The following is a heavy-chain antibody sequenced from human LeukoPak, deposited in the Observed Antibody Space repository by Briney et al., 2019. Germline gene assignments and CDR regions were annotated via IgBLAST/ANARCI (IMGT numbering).Heavy chain of an antibody. CDR1: GGSISSSNW. D-gene: IGHD6-19*01. CDR3: ARVASDSRGWYHFDS. Sequence: PSETLSLTGAVSGGSISSSNWWSWVRQPPGKGLEWIGEIYHSGSTNYNPSLKSRVTISVDKSKNQFSLKLSSVTAADTAVYYCARVASDSRGWYHFDSWGQGTLVTVSS. V-gene: IGHV4-4*02. J-gene: IGHJ4*02. CDR2: IYHSGST.